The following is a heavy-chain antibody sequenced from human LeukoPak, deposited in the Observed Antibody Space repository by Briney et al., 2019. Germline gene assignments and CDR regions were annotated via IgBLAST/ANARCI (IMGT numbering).Heavy chain of an antibody. D-gene: IGHD6-19*01. CDR3: CRAVAGSYFDY. CDR2: IYYRGST. Sequence: SEPLSLTCTASGGSISSYYWSWIRQPPGKGLEWIGYIYYRGSTNYNPSLKSRVTISVDTSKNQFSLKLSSVTAADTAVYYCCRAVAGSYFDYWGPGTLVTVSS. V-gene: IGHV4-59*08. J-gene: IGHJ4*02. CDR1: GGSISSYY.